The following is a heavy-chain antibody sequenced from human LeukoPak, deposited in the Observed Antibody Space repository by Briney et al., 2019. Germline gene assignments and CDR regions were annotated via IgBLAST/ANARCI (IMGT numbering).Heavy chain of an antibody. J-gene: IGHJ4*02. CDR3: ARDRVDSGYDFDY. V-gene: IGHV1-18*01. D-gene: IGHD5-12*01. CDR2: ISGDNGNT. Sequence: ASVKVSCKASGYIFTNYGVSWVRQAPGQGLEWMGWISGDNGNTNYAQKLLGRVTLTTDTSTSTAYMELRSLRSDDTAVCYCARDRVDSGYDFDYWGQGTLVTVSS. CDR1: GYIFTNYG.